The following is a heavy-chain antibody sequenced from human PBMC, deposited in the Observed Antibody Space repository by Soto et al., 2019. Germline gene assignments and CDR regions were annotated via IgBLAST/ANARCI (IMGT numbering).Heavy chain of an antibody. D-gene: IGHD6-13*01. CDR3: ARDRGAASSSWYYFDY. CDR2: IIPIFGTA. J-gene: IGHJ4*02. V-gene: IGHV1-69*13. CDR1: GGTFSSYA. Sequence: SVKVSCKASGGTFSSYAISWVRQAPGQGLEWMGGIIPIFGTANYAQKFQGRVTITADESTSTAYMELSSLRSEETAVYYCARDRGAASSSWYYFDYWGQGTMVTVSA.